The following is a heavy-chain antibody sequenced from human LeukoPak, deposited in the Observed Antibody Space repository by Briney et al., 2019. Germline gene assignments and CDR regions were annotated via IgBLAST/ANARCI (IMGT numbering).Heavy chain of an antibody. CDR2: IYYSGST. J-gene: IGHJ4*02. Sequence: NPSETLSLTCTVSGGSISSYYWSWLRQPPGKGLEWIGYIYYSGSTNYNPSLKSRVTISVDTSKNQFSLKLSSVTAADTAVYYCAIGAASSGWHKFDYWGQGTLVTVSS. V-gene: IGHV4-59*01. CDR1: GGSISSYY. CDR3: AIGAASSGWHKFDY. D-gene: IGHD6-19*01.